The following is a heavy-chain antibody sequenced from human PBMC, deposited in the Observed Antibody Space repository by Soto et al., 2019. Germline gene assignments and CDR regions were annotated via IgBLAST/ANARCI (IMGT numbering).Heavy chain of an antibody. J-gene: IGHJ4*02. CDR2: IKYDGSET. D-gene: IGHD6-19*01. V-gene: IGHV3-7*01. CDR1: GFTFSTYL. Sequence: GGSLRLSCAASGFTFSTYLMSWVRQAPGKGLEWVANIKYDGSETYYVDSVKGRFTISRDNAKNSLYLQMNSLRGEDTAVYYCARYSSAWGLWGQGTLVTVAS. CDR3: ARYSSAWGL.